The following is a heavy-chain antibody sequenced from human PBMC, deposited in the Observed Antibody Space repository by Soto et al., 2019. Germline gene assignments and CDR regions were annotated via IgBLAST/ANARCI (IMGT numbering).Heavy chain of an antibody. CDR1: GGSFSGYY. CDR2: INHSGST. J-gene: IGHJ6*02. V-gene: IGHV4-34*01. CDR3: ARVTGRYYYGMDV. Sequence: QVQLQQWGAGLLKPSETLSLTCAVYGGSFSGYYWSWIRQPPGKGLEWIGEINHSGSTNYNPSLKSPAPXSXDXTQNQYSRKRTSVTAADTAVYYCARVTGRYYYGMDVWGQGTTVTVSS.